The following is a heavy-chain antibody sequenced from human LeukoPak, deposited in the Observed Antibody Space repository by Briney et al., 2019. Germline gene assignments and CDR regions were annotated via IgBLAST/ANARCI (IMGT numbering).Heavy chain of an antibody. CDR3: ARVPYVFDL. CDR2: IYRDVSIA. V-gene: IGHV3-74*01. Sequence: PGGSLRLSRVASRFTLSNYWLHGVRQAPGKGLVCVSRIYRDVSIADSLDSLKSRFSISREKARNTLYLQMNSLRAEDTAVYYCARVPYVFDLWGQGTMVTVSS. J-gene: IGHJ3*01. CDR1: RFTLSNYW.